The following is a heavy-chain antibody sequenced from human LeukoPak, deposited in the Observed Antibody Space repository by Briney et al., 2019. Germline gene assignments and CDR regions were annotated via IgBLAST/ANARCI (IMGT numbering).Heavy chain of an antibody. Sequence: ASVKVSCKASGYTFTGYYMHWVRQAPGQGLEWMGWINPNSGGTNYAQKFQGRVTMTRDTSISTAYIELSRLRSEDTAVYYCARGWSGSYYSHYYYYMDVWGKGPRSPSP. CDR2: INPNSGGT. CDR3: ARGWSGSYYSHYYYYMDV. D-gene: IGHD1-26*01. J-gene: IGHJ6*03. CDR1: GYTFTGYY. V-gene: IGHV1-2*02.